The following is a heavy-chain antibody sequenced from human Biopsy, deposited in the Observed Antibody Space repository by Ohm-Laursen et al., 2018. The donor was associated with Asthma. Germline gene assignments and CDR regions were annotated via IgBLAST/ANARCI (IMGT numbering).Heavy chain of an antibody. CDR1: VFTFTDYW. J-gene: IGHJ4*02. CDR2: ISFDGRYE. D-gene: IGHD3-3*01. V-gene: IGHV3-30*03. Sequence: SLRLSCAASVFTFTDYWMHWVRQVPGKGPEWVALISFDGRYEYYADSVKGRFTISRDNPMKMLYLQMSSLTAEDTAVYYCGSRGGDFWSGYYMDYWGQGTLVTVSS. CDR3: GSRGGDFWSGYYMDY.